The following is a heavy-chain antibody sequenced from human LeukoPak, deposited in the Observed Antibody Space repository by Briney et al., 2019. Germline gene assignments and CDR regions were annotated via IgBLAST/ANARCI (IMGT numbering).Heavy chain of an antibody. V-gene: IGHV1-69*05. J-gene: IGHJ4*02. Sequence: SVKVSCKASGGTFSSYAISWVRQAPGQGLEWMGGIIPIFGTANYAQKFQGRVSMTRDMSTSRVYMELSSLRSEDTAVYYCARDPKDDTSGYYYFDYWGQGTLVTVSS. CDR3: ARDPKDDTSGYYYFDY. D-gene: IGHD3-22*01. CDR2: IIPIFGTA. CDR1: GGTFSSYA.